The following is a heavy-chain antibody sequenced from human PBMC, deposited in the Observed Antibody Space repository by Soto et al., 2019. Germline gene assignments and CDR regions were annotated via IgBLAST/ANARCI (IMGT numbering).Heavy chain of an antibody. CDR1: GHTFTSYV. CDR2: INAGNGNT. V-gene: IGHV1-3*01. D-gene: IGHD3-10*01. Sequence: ASVKVSCKASGHTFTSYVVHWVRQAPGQRLEWMGWINAGNGNTKYSQKFQGRVTITRDTSASTAYMELSSLRSEDTAVYYCASPAESGSGSFRPYYGMDVRGQGTTVTVSS. J-gene: IGHJ6*02. CDR3: ASPAESGSGSFRPYYGMDV.